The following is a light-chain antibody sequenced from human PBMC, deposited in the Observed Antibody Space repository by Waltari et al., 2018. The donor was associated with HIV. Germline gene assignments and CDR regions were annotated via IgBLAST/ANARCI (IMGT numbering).Light chain of an antibody. Sequence: EIVMTQSPASLSVSPGERVTLSCRASQSVSSDLAWYQQKPGQVTRLLIYDASTRATGIPTRFSGSGSGTEFTLTISSQQSEDFAVYYCQQYINWPPYTFGQGTKLQIK. CDR2: DAS. CDR1: QSVSSD. V-gene: IGKV3-15*01. J-gene: IGKJ2*01. CDR3: QQYINWPPYT.